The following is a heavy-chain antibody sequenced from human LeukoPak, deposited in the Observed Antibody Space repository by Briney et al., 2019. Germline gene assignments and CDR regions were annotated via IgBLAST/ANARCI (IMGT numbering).Heavy chain of an antibody. Sequence: SETLSLTCTVSGGSISSYYWSWIRQPPGKGLEWIGLIYHTGSTNYGPSLKSRVTMSVDTSKKQFSLKLSSVTAADTAVYYCAGGHSSGWTAFDYWGQGTLVSVSS. CDR3: AGGHSSGWTAFDY. CDR1: GGSISSYY. V-gene: IGHV4-59*08. D-gene: IGHD6-19*01. J-gene: IGHJ4*02. CDR2: IYHTGST.